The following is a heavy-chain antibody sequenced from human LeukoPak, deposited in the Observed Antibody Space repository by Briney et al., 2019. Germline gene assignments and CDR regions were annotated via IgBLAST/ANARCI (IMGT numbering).Heavy chain of an antibody. Sequence: GASVKVSCKASGYTFTSYGVSWVRQAPGQGLEWMGWISAYNGNTNYAQKLQGRVTMTTDTSTSTAYMELRSLRSDDTAVYYCARGDYTAMVTGSCDYWGQGTLVTVSS. J-gene: IGHJ4*02. V-gene: IGHV1-18*01. D-gene: IGHD5-18*01. CDR2: ISAYNGNT. CDR1: GYTFTSYG. CDR3: ARGDYTAMVTGSCDY.